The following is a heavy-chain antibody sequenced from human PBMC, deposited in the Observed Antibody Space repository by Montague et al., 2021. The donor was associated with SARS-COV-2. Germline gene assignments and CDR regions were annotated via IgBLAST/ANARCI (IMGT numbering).Heavy chain of an antibody. V-gene: IGHV4-34*01. J-gene: IGHJ3*02. CDR3: ARGQVTVFGVLIMLPAAGPLDS. D-gene: IGHD3-3*01. Sequence: SETLSLTCAVYGGSFSDYYWTWIRQAPGKGLECIGEVDHRGSSSYNPSLQSRLTISVDRSKNQFSLRLTSVTAADTAVYYCARGQVTVFGVLIMLPAAGPLDSWGLGTKVTVSS. CDR2: VDHRGSS. CDR1: GGSFSDYY.